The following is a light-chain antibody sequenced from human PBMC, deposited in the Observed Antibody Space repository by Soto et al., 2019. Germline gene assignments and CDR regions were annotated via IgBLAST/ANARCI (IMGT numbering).Light chain of an antibody. CDR1: QTISTY. CDR3: QKSSSIPYT. V-gene: IGKV1-39*01. CDR2: GAS. Sequence: DIQMTQSPSSLSASVGDRVTITCRASQTISTYLNWYQQIPGKAPKLLIYGASNLQNGVPSRFSRSGSGTDFTHTISSPQPEDFATYYCQKSSSIPYTFGQGTKLEIK. J-gene: IGKJ2*01.